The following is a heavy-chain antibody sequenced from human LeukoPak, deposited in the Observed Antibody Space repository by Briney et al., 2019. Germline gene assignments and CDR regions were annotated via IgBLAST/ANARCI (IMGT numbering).Heavy chain of an antibody. CDR3: ATEPPGRFYFDY. CDR2: VSNDVSNK. J-gene: IGHJ4*02. CDR1: GFTFSNYV. Sequence: GRSLRLSCVASGFTFSNYVMHWVRQAPGEGLEWVAVVSNDVSNKYYADSVKGRFTISRDNSKNMLFLQMNSLRTEDTAVYYCATEPPGRFYFDYWGQGTLVTVSS. V-gene: IGHV3-30*04.